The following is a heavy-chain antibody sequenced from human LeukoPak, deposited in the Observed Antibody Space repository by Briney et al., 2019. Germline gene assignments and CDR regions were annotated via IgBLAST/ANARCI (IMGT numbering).Heavy chain of an antibody. V-gene: IGHV4-34*01. CDR2: INHSGST. J-gene: IGHJ4*02. CDR1: GGSFSGYH. CDR3: ARAQEDYDILFDY. Sequence: SETLSLTCAVYGGSFSGYHWSWIRQPPGKGLEWIGEINHSGSTNYNPSLKSRVTISVDRSKNQFSLKLSSVTAADTAVYYCARAQEDYDILFDYWGQGTLVTVSS. D-gene: IGHD3-9*01.